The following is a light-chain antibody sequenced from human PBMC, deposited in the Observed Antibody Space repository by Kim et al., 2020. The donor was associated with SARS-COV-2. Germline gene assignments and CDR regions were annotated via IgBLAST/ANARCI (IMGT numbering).Light chain of an antibody. V-gene: IGKV1-5*03. Sequence: DIQMTQSPSTLSASVGDRVTITCRASQTISTWLVWYQQKPGKAPNLLIYLASTLESGVPSRFIGSGSGTEFTLTIDSLQPDDFATYYCQHYSRFPYTFGQGTKVDIK. J-gene: IGKJ2*01. CDR3: QHYSRFPYT. CDR1: QTISTW. CDR2: LAS.